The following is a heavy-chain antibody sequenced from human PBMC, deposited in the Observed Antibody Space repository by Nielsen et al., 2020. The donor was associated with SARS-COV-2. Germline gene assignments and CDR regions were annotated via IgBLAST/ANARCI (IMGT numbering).Heavy chain of an antibody. D-gene: IGHD1-26*01. Sequence: ASVKVSCKASGYTFTSYGISWVRQAPGQGLEWMEWISAYNGNTNYAQKLQGRVTMTTDTSTSTAYMELRSLRSDDTAVYYCARVVPHGVGATTFGYWGQGTLVTVSS. CDR1: GYTFTSYG. CDR3: ARVVPHGVGATTFGY. CDR2: ISAYNGNT. V-gene: IGHV1-18*01. J-gene: IGHJ4*02.